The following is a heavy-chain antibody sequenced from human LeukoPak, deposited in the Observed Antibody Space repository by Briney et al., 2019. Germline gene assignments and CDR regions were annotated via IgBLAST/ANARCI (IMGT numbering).Heavy chain of an antibody. CDR3: ARGGMDDYVWGSYRPPPSYYYYYMDV. CDR1: GGSISSYY. V-gene: IGHV4-59*01. CDR2: IYYGGST. J-gene: IGHJ6*03. Sequence: SETLSLTCTVPGGSISSYYWSWIRQPPGKGLEWIGYIYYGGSTNYNPSLKSRVTISVDTSKNQFSLKLSSVTAADTAVYYCARGGMDDYVWGSYRPPPSYYYYYMDVWGKGTTVTVSS. D-gene: IGHD3-16*02.